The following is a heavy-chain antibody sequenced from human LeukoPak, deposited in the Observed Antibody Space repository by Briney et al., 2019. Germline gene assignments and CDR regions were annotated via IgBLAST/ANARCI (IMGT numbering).Heavy chain of an antibody. CDR1: GGSINSFY. Sequence: PSETLSLTCTVSGGSINSFYWSWIRQPPGKGLEWIGYIYYSGSTKYNPSLKSRVTISVDTSKNQFSLKLSSVTAADTAVYYCARYVVYGSGKYYFDYWGQGTLVTVSS. J-gene: IGHJ4*02. CDR3: ARYVVYGSGKYYFDY. D-gene: IGHD3-10*01. V-gene: IGHV4-59*08. CDR2: IYYSGST.